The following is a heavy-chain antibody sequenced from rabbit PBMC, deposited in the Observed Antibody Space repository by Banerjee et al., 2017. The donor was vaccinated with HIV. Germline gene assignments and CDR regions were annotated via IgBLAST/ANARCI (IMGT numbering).Heavy chain of an antibody. CDR1: GFSFTKYNY. Sequence: QEQLVESGGGLVQPEGSLTLTCTASGFSFTKYNYMCWVRQAPGKGLELSACIYISSGSTYYASWAKGRFTISKTSSTTVTLQMTSLTAADTATYFCARARSYTAGFADDSDPHYFNLWGPGTLVTVS. D-gene: IGHD5-1*01. V-gene: IGHV1S45*01. J-gene: IGHJ4*01. CDR2: IYISSGST. CDR3: ARARSYTAGFADDSDPHYFNL.